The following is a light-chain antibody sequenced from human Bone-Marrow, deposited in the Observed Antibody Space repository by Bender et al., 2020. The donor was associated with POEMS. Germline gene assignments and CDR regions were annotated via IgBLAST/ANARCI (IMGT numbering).Light chain of an antibody. V-gene: IGLV2-23*01. J-gene: IGLJ3*02. CDR1: NSNVGGYNL. CDR2: EGS. Sequence: QSALTQPASVSESPGQSITISCTGTNSNVGGYNLVSWFQQHPGKAPKLIIYEGSKRPSGVSNRFSGSKSGNTASLRISGLQAEDEADYYCCSYAGSSTPWVFGGGTKLTVL. CDR3: CSYAGSSTPWV.